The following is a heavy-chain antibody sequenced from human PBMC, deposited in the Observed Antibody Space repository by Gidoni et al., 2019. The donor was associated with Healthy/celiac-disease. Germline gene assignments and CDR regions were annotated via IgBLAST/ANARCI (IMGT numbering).Heavy chain of an antibody. CDR1: GCSISSSSYS. V-gene: IGHV4-39*01. CDR3: ARIRYDILTETPYPGYYFDY. J-gene: IGHJ4*02. D-gene: IGHD3-9*01. Sequence: QLQLQESGPGLVKPSETLSLTCTVSGCSISSSSYSWGWIRHPPGKGLEWIGSIYYSGSTYYNPSLKSRVTISVDTSKNQFSLKLSSVTAADTAVYYCARIRYDILTETPYPGYYFDYWGQGTLVTVSS. CDR2: IYYSGST.